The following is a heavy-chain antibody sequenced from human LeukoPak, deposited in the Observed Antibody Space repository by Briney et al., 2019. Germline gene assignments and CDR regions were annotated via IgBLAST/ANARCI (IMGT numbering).Heavy chain of an antibody. CDR1: GYTFTSYG. Sequence: ASVKVSCKASGYTFTSYGISWVRQAPGQGLEWMGWISAYNGNTNYAQKLQGRVTMTTDTSTGTAYMELRSLRSDDTAVYYCARDCFTTVTCCYYYMDVWGKGTTVTVSS. CDR3: ARDCFTTVTCCYYYMDV. D-gene: IGHD4-11*01. CDR2: ISAYNGNT. V-gene: IGHV1-18*01. J-gene: IGHJ6*03.